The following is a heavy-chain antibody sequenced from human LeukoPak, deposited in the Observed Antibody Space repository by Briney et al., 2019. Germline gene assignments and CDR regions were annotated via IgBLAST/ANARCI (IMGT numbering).Heavy chain of an antibody. CDR1: GFAFSNYG. Sequence: GGSLRLSCTASGFAFSNYGINWVRRAPSKGLEWVSGITGSGTTTYYADSLKGRVTISRDNSKNKVYLQMNSLRAEDTAVYYCARDRSGFSGYDFFDYWGQGTLVTVSS. V-gene: IGHV3-23*01. D-gene: IGHD5-12*01. CDR2: ITGSGTTT. CDR3: ARDRSGFSGYDFFDY. J-gene: IGHJ4*02.